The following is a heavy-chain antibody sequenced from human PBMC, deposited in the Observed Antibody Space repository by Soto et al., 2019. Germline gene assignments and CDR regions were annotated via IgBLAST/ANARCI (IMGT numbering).Heavy chain of an antibody. CDR1: GFTFSSYG. D-gene: IGHD6-13*01. CDR3: EAAGDLYYFDY. J-gene: IGHJ4*02. Sequence: QSGGSLRLSCAACGFTFSSYGMHWVRQAPGKGLEWVAVISYDGSNKYYADSVKGRFTISRDNSKNTLYLQMNSLRAEDTAVYYCEAAGDLYYFDYWGQGTLVTVSS. V-gene: IGHV3-30*03. CDR2: ISYDGSNK.